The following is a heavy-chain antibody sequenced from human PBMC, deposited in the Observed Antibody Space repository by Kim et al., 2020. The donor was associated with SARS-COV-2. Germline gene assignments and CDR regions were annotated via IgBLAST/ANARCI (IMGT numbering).Heavy chain of an antibody. J-gene: IGHJ6*02. CDR3: ARDTGYSGYGEYYYYYYGMDV. CDR1: GFTFSSYW. D-gene: IGHD5-12*01. V-gene: IGHV3-7*03. CDR2: IKQDGSEK. Sequence: GGSLRLSCAASGFTFSSYWMSWVRQAPGKGLEWVANIKQDGSEKYYVDSVKGRFTISRDNAKNSLYLQMNSLRAEDTAVYYCARDTGYSGYGEYYYYYYGMDVWGQGTTVTVSS.